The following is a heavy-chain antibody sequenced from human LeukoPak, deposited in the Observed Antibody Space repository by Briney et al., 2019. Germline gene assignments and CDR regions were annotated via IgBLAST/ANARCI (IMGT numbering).Heavy chain of an antibody. V-gene: IGHV3-23*01. CDR2: ISGSGGST. D-gene: IGHD2-21*01. CDR1: GITLSNYV. J-gene: IGHJ4*02. Sequence: GGSLRLSCAVSGITLSNYVMSWVRQAPGKGLEWVAGISGSGGSTNYADSVKGRFTISRDNPKNTLYLQLNSLRVEDRAVYFCAKRGVVIRVILVGFHKEAYYFDSWGQGALVTVSS. CDR3: AKRGVVIRVILVGFHKEAYYFDS.